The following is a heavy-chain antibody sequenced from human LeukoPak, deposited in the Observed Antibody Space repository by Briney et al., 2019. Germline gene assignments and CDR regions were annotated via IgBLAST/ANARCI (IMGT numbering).Heavy chain of an antibody. D-gene: IGHD5-24*01. CDR3: AKDRWLQGYFDY. V-gene: IGHV3-30*02. CDR2: IRYVGINK. J-gene: IGHJ4*02. CDR1: GFTFSTYG. Sequence: GGSLRLSCAASGFTFSTYGMHWVRQAPGKGLEWVSFIRYVGINKYYADSVKGRCTISRDNSKKTVYLQMNSLRTEDTAVYYCAKDRWLQGYFDYWGQGTLVTVSS.